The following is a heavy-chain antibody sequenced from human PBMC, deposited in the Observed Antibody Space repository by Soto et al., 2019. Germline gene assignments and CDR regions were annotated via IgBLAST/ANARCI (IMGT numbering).Heavy chain of an antibody. J-gene: IGHJ5*02. Sequence: SETLSLTCTVSGASISSGGYYGSWIRQDPGKGLEWLGYIYDNGTTYYNPSLKSRVSISRDKSKNQFSLKMTSLTAADTAVYYCASGQVGATTWFDPWGQGTKVAVSS. CDR1: GASISSGGYY. D-gene: IGHD1-26*01. CDR2: IYDNGTT. V-gene: IGHV4-31*03. CDR3: ASGQVGATTWFDP.